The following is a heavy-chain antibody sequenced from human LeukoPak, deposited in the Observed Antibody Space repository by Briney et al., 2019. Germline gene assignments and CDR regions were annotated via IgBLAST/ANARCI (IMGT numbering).Heavy chain of an antibody. CDR1: GFTFSSYA. V-gene: IGHV3-23*01. Sequence: GGSLRLSCAASGFTFSSYAMSWVRQAPGKGLAWVSAISGSGGSTYYADSVKGRFTISRDNSKNTLYLQMNSLRAEDTAVYYCAKTRAAGTFYFDYWGQGTLVTVSS. CDR2: ISGSGGST. D-gene: IGHD6-13*01. J-gene: IGHJ4*02. CDR3: AKTRAAGTFYFDY.